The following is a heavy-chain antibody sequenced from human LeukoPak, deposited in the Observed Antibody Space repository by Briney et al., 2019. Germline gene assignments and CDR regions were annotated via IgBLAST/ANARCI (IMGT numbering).Heavy chain of an antibody. CDR3: ARELPAEATAKAKAPIGQYYYGMDV. V-gene: IGHV7-4-1*02. D-gene: IGHD5-18*01. CDR1: GYAFTSYA. CDR2: INTNTGNP. J-gene: IGHJ6*02. Sequence: ASVKVSCKASGYAFTSYAMNWVRQAPGQGLEWMGWINTNTGNPTYAQGFTGRFVFSLDTSVSTAYLQISSLKAEDTAVYYCARELPAEATAKAKAPIGQYYYGMDVWGQGTTVTVSS.